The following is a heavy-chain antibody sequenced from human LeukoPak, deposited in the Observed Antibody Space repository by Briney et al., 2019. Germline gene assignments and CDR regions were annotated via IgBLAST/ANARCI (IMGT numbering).Heavy chain of an antibody. CDR2: ISYDGSNK. Sequence: PGRSLRLSCAASGFTFSSYAMHWVRQAPGKGLEWVAVISYDGSNKYYADSVKGRFTISRDNSKNTLYLQMNSLRAEDTAVYYCARVGDGYNLGYFDYWGQGTLATVSS. D-gene: IGHD5-24*01. CDR1: GFTFSSYA. J-gene: IGHJ4*02. CDR3: ARVGDGYNLGYFDY. V-gene: IGHV3-30-3*01.